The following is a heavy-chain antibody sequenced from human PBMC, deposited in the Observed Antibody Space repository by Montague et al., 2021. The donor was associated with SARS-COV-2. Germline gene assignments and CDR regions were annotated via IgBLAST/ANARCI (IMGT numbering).Heavy chain of an antibody. Sequence: SLRLSCAASGFTFSSYAMSWVRQAPGKGLEWVSVIYSGGSSTYYADSVKGRFTISRDNSKNTLYLQMNSLRAEDTAVYYCAKQARITMIVGVYPDGIDYWGQGPLVTVSP. D-gene: IGHD3-22*01. CDR3: AKQARITMIVGVYPDGIDY. J-gene: IGHJ4*02. V-gene: IGHV3-23*03. CDR1: GFTFSSYA. CDR2: IYSGGSST.